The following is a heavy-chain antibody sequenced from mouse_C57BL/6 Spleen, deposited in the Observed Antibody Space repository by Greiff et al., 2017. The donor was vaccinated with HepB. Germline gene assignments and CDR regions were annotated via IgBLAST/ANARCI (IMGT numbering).Heavy chain of an antibody. Sequence: VQLQQSGAELVRPGASVTLSCKASGYTFTDYEMHWVKQTPVHGLEWIGAIDPETGGTAYNQKFKGKAILTADKSSSTAYMELRSLTSEDSAVYYCTRFYDGYQTKFAYWGQGTLVTVSA. CDR2: IDPETGGT. V-gene: IGHV1-15*01. CDR1: GYTFTDYE. J-gene: IGHJ3*01. CDR3: TRFYDGYQTKFAY. D-gene: IGHD2-3*01.